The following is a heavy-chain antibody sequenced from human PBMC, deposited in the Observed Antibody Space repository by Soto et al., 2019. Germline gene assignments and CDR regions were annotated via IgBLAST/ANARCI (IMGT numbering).Heavy chain of an antibody. D-gene: IGHD3-10*01. J-gene: IGHJ6*02. CDR3: ARGSVGGGFGMDV. V-gene: IGHV3-53*02. Sequence: VLLVETGGGLIQPGGSLRLSCAASGFTVSSNYMNWVRQAPGKGLEWVSVIYSGGNTYSTDSVRGRFTISRDNSKNTFYLQMNSLRAEDTAVYYCARGSVGGGFGMDVWGQGTTVTVSS. CDR1: GFTVSSNY. CDR2: IYSGGNT.